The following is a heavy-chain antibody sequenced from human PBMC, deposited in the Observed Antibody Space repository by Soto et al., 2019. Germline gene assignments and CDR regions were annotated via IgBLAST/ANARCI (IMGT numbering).Heavy chain of an antibody. CDR1: GFTFNKYA. Sequence: EVQLLESGGGLVQPGGSLRLSCAASGFTFNKYAMTWVRQAPGKGLEWVSSLSGSGGTTYHAAYVKGRFTISRDNSKHTLYMHMNSLRAEDTDVYYCAKDRSIAVCDTFRWLDPWGQGTLVNVSS. J-gene: IGHJ5*02. D-gene: IGHD6-19*01. CDR3: AKDRSIAVCDTFRWLDP. CDR2: LSGSGGTT. V-gene: IGHV3-23*01.